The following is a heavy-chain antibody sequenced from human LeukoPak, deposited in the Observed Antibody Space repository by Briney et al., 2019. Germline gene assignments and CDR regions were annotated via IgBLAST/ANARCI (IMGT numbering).Heavy chain of an antibody. V-gene: IGHV3-23*01. D-gene: IGHD2-2*01. CDR1: GVTFSSYA. J-gene: IGHJ4*02. Sequence: GGSLRHSCAASGVTFSSYAMSWVRQAPGKGLEWVSAISGSGGSTYYADSVKGRFTISRDNSKTTLYLQMNSLRAEDMSVYYCAKDPAYCSSTSCFVDYCGQGTLVTVSS. CDR2: ISGSGGST. CDR3: AKDPAYCSSTSCFVDY.